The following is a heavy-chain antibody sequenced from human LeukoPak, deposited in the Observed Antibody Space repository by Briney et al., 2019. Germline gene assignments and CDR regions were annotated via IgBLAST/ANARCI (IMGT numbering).Heavy chain of an antibody. V-gene: IGHV3-21*01. J-gene: IGHJ3*02. D-gene: IGHD3-10*01. Sequence: GGSLRLSCAASGFTFSSYSMDWVRQAPGKGLEWVASISSSSSYIYYADSVKGRFTISRDNAKKSVYLQMNSLRAEDTAVYYCARKMVRGYEDAFDIWGQGTMVTVSS. CDR1: GFTFSSYS. CDR2: ISSSSSYI. CDR3: ARKMVRGYEDAFDI.